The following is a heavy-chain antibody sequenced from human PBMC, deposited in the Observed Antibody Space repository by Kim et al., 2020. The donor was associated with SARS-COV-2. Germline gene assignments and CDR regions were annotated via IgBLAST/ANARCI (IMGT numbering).Heavy chain of an antibody. J-gene: IGHJ4*02. D-gene: IGHD6-13*01. Sequence: VKGRYTISRDNSKNTLYLRMNSLRAEDTAVYYCAKGPVGSSWYSLSFADYWGQGTLVTVSS. CDR3: AKGPVGSSWYSLSFADY. V-gene: IGHV3-23*01.